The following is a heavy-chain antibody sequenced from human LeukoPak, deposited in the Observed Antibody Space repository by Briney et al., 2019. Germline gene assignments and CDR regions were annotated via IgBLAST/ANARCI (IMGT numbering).Heavy chain of an antibody. CDR1: GFTFSSYA. Sequence: GGSLRLSCAASGFTFSSYAMSWVRQAPGKGLEWVSAISGSGGSTYYADSVKGRFTISRDNSKNTLYLQMNSLRAEDTAVYYCAKDQRRRTPLDIVVVPAATDYWGQGTLVTVSS. V-gene: IGHV3-23*01. CDR3: AKDQRRRTPLDIVVVPAATDY. D-gene: IGHD2-2*01. J-gene: IGHJ4*02. CDR2: ISGSGGST.